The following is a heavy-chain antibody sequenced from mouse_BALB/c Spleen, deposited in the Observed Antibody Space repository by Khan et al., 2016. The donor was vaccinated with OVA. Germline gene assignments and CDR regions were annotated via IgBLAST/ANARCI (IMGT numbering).Heavy chain of an antibody. J-gene: IGHJ3*01. CDR3: ADHLTGSFAY. CDR2: ISSGGDYT. CDR1: GFTFSSYS. V-gene: IGHV5-6*01. Sequence: EVQLVESGGDLVKPGGSLKLSCAASGFTFSSYSMSWVRQTPDKRLEWVASISSGGDYTYYPDSVKGRFTISRDTAKNTLYLQMSDLKSEDTAMYYCADHLTGSFAYGGKGTLVTVSA. D-gene: IGHD4-1*01.